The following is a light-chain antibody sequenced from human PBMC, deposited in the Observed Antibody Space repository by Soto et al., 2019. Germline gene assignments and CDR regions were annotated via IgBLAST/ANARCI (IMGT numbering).Light chain of an antibody. CDR1: QSVSSY. Sequence: ENVLSQSPGTLSLPPGERATLSCRASQSVSSYLAWYQLKPGQAPRLLIWGVSNRATGIPDRFSGSGSGTDFTLTISRLEPEDFVVFYCYQYGSTPPPFGQGTKVDI. J-gene: IGKJ1*01. V-gene: IGKV3-20*01. CDR2: GVS. CDR3: YQYGSTPPP.